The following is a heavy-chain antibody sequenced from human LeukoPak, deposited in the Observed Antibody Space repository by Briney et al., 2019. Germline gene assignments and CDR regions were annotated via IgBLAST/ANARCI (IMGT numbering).Heavy chain of an antibody. Sequence: SETLSLTCTVSGGSISSYYWSWIRQPPGKGLEWIGYIYYSGSTNYNPSLKSRATISVDTSKNQFSLKLSSVTAADTAVYYCARVWGYYDFWSGYYAPLHFDYWGQGTLVTVSS. CDR3: ARVWGYYDFWSGYYAPLHFDY. J-gene: IGHJ4*02. CDR2: IYYSGST. V-gene: IGHV4-59*01. CDR1: GGSISSYY. D-gene: IGHD3-3*01.